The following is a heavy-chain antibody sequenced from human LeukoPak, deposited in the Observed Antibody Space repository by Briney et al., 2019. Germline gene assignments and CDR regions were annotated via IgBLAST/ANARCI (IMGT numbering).Heavy chain of an antibody. CDR3: ARGLGSGYQYYYYGMDV. D-gene: IGHD5-12*01. CDR1: GGSFSGYY. Sequence: SETLSLTCAVYGGSFSGYYWSWIRQPPGKGLEWIGEINHSGSTNYNPSLKSRVTISVDTSKNQFSLKLSSVTAADTAVYCCARGLGSGYQYYYYGMDVWGKGTTVTVSS. V-gene: IGHV4-34*01. CDR2: INHSGST. J-gene: IGHJ6*04.